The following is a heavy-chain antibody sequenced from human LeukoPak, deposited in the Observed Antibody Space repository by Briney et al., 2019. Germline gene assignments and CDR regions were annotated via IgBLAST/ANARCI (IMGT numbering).Heavy chain of an antibody. V-gene: IGHV1-2*02. CDR3: ATDKREYSYGSKWFDP. CDR2: INPNSGGT. Sequence: GASVKVSCKASGYTFTGYYMHWVRQAPGQGLEWMGWINPNSGGTNYAQKFQGRGTMTRDTAISTAYMELSRLRSDDTAVYYCATDKREYSYGSKWFDPWGQGTLVTVSS. CDR1: GYTFTGYY. D-gene: IGHD5-18*01. J-gene: IGHJ5*02.